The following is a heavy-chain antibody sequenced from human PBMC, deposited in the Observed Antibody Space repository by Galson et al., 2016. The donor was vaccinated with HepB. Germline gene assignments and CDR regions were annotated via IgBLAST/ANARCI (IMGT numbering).Heavy chain of an antibody. J-gene: IGHJ4*02. CDR3: AREETMDDNFDY. CDR2: INPSGGST. V-gene: IGHV1-46*01. Sequence: SVKVSCKAYGYTFTSYYIHWVRQAPGQGLEWMGIINPSGGSTSYAQKFQARVTMTRDTSTSTVYMELSSLRSEDTAVFYCAREETMDDNFDYWGQGTLATVSS. D-gene: IGHD3-9*01. CDR1: GYTFTSYY.